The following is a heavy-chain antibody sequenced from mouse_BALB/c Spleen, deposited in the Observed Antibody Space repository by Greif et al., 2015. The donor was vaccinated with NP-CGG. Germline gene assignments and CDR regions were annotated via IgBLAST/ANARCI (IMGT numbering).Heavy chain of an antibody. CDR2: IDPANGNT. Sequence: EVKLVESGAELVKPGASVKLSCTASGFNIKDTYMHWVKQRPEQGLEWIGRIDPANGNTKYDPKFQGKATITADTSSNTAYLQLSSLTSEDTAVYYCARSDAMDYWGQGTSVTVSS. CDR3: ARSDAMDY. CDR1: GFNIKDTY. V-gene: IGHV14-3*02. J-gene: IGHJ4*01.